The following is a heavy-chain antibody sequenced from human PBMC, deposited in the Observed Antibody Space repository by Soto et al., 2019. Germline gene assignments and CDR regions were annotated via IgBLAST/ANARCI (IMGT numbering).Heavy chain of an antibody. D-gene: IGHD3-3*01. CDR3: ARGVYDYWSGYYAGSGLDV. Sequence: QVPLQESGPGLVKPSETLSLTCTVSGDSMSPFYWNWIRQSPGKGLEWIGYIYYSGNTNYNPSLKIRVAISVDTSKNQFYLKLRSVTAADTAVYYCARGVYDYWSGYYAGSGLDVWGQGTTVTVSS. CDR1: GDSMSPFY. CDR2: IYYSGNT. V-gene: IGHV4-59*13. J-gene: IGHJ6*02.